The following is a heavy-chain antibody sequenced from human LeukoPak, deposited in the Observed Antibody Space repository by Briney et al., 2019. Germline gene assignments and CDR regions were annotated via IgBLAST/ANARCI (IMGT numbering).Heavy chain of an antibody. J-gene: IGHJ4*02. Sequence: GGSLRLSCAASGFTFNRNAMSWVRQAPGKGLEWVSTIGGSGDKTFYADSVKGRFTISRDNAKNTLYLQMNSLRAEDTAVYCWARVAGYYDYVWGSYHFAYWGQGTLVTVSS. CDR2: IGGSGDKT. CDR3: ARVAGYYDYVWGSYHFAY. V-gene: IGHV3-23*01. D-gene: IGHD3-16*01. CDR1: GFTFNRNA.